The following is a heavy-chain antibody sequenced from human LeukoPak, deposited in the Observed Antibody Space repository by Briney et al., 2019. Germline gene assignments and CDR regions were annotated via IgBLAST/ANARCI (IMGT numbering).Heavy chain of an antibody. Sequence: SETLSLTCTVSGGSISSRTYYWGWIRQPPGKGLEWIGSFYYSGTTYYNPSLKSRVTISVDTSKNQFSLKLSSVTAADTAVYYCASLRVRGYGYGPWEGPTWLDYWGQGTLVTVSS. J-gene: IGHJ4*02. D-gene: IGHD5-18*01. CDR2: FYYSGTT. V-gene: IGHV4-39*07. CDR3: ASLRVRGYGYGPWEGPTWLDY. CDR1: GGSISSRTYY.